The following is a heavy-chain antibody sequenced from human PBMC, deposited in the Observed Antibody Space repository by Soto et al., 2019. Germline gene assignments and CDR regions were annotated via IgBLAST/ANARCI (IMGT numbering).Heavy chain of an antibody. CDR2: IYYTGNT. CDR1: GGSISPSY. CDR3: AAGLDHNKVGY. V-gene: IGHV4-59*01. D-gene: IGHD2-2*03. Sequence: QVRLQESGPGLVKPSETLSLTCTVSGGSISPSYRNWVRQPPGKRPEWIGCIYYTGNTHYNPSLKSRVTISRDTSKNQFSLELTSVTAADTAMYFCAAGLDHNKVGYSGQGTLVTVSS. J-gene: IGHJ4*02.